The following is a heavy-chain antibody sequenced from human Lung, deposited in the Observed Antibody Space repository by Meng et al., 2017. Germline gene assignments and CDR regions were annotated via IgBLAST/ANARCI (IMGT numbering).Heavy chain of an antibody. V-gene: IGHV3-30*01. CDR1: GFTFNTYA. J-gene: IGHJ2*01. CDR3: ARDKPPNDV. CDR2: MSFDGAQI. Sequence: VELVEPGGGVVQPGGSLRLSCAASGFTFNTYAMHWVRQAPGKGLEWVSLMSFDGAQIYYSDSVRGRFTISRDNSKNTLYLQMNSLRAEDTAVYYCARDKPPNDVWGRGTLVTVSS.